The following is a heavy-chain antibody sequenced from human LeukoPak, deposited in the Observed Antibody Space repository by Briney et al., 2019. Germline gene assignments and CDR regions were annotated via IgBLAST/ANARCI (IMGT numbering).Heavy chain of an antibody. D-gene: IGHD1-26*01. J-gene: IGHJ5*02. V-gene: IGHV4-59*01. Sequence: SETLSLTCTVSGGSISSYYWSWIRQPPGKGLEWIGYIYYSGSTNYNPSLKSRVTISVDTSKNQFSLKLSSVTAADTAVYYCARAQEGGSYSFGIFNWFDPWGQGTLVTVSS. CDR2: IYYSGST. CDR1: GGSISSYY. CDR3: ARAQEGGSYSFGIFNWFDP.